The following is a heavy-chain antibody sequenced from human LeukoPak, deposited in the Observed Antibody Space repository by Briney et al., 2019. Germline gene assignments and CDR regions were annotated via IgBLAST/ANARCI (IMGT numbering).Heavy chain of an antibody. CDR1: GFTFSSYS. D-gene: IGHD3-9*01. Sequence: PGGSLRLSCAASGFTFSSYSMNWVRQAPGKGLEWVSSITSSSSYIYYADSVKGRFTISRDNSKNTLYLQMNSLRAEDTAVYYCAKADSYYDILTGYYKYYFDYWGQGTLVTVSS. V-gene: IGHV3-21*04. J-gene: IGHJ4*02. CDR3: AKADSYYDILTGYYKYYFDY. CDR2: ITSSSSYI.